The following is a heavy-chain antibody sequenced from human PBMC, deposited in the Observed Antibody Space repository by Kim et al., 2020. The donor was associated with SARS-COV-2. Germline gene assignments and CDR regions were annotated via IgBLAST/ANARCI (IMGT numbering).Heavy chain of an antibody. Sequence: SETLSLTCTVSGGSISSSSYYWGWIRQPPGKGLEWIGSIYYSGSTYYNPSLKSRVTISVDTSKNQFSLKLSSVTAADTAVYYCAANYYGSGSYYIRRPNWFDPWGQGTLVTVSS. CDR1: GGSISSSSYY. CDR3: AANYYGSGSYYIRRPNWFDP. D-gene: IGHD3-10*01. J-gene: IGHJ5*02. V-gene: IGHV4-39*01. CDR2: IYYSGST.